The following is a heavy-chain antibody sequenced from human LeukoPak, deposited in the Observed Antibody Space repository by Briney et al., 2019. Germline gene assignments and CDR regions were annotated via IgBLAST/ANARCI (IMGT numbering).Heavy chain of an antibody. D-gene: IGHD4-11*01. CDR2: IRYDGSNK. CDR1: GFTFSSYG. J-gene: IGHJ4*02. Sequence: PGGSLRLSCTASGFTFSSYGMHWVRQAPGKGLEWVAFIRYDGSNKYYADSVKGRFTISRDNSKNTLYLQMNSLRAEDTAVYYCAKDLRQHLLQYFDYWGQGTLVTVSS. CDR3: AKDLRQHLLQYFDY. V-gene: IGHV3-30*02.